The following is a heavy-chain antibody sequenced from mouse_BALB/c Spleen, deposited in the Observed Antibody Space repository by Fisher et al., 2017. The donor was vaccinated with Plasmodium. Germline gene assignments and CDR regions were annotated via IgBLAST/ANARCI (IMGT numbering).Heavy chain of an antibody. CDR3: ARGELGALDY. Sequence: KVKGKAILTVDMSSNTAYMELRSLTSEDSAVYYCARGELGALDYWGQGTSVTVSS. D-gene: IGHD4-1*01. J-gene: IGHJ4*01. V-gene: IGHV1-31*01.